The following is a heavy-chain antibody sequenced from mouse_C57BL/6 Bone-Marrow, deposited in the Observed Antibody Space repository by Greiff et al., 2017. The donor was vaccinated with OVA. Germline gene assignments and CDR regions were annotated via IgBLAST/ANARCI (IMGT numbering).Heavy chain of an antibody. CDR3: AKKVRTGAY. J-gene: IGHJ3*01. Sequence: VPGVESGPGLVPPSQSLSIPCTVSGFSLTNYGVHWVRQSPGKGLEWLGVIWRGGSTDYNAAFMSRLSSTKDNSKSQVFFKMNSLQADDTAIYYCAKKVRTGAYWGQGTLVTVSA. CDR1: GFSLTNYG. CDR2: IWRGGST. D-gene: IGHD2-13*01. V-gene: IGHV2-5*01.